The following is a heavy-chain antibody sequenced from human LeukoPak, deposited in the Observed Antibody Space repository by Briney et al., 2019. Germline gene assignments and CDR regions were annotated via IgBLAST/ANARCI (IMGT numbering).Heavy chain of an antibody. CDR1: GYTFINYH. CDR2: INPTDGST. V-gene: IGHV1-46*01. J-gene: IGHJ4*02. D-gene: IGHD3-22*01. CDR3: ATSREYFHDSSGYWTD. Sequence: ASVKVSCKAPGYTFINYHMHWVRQAPGQGLEWMGIINPTDGSTSYAQKFQGRVTVTEDTSTDTAYMELSSLRSEDTAVYYCATSREYFHDSSGYWTDWGQGTLVIVSS.